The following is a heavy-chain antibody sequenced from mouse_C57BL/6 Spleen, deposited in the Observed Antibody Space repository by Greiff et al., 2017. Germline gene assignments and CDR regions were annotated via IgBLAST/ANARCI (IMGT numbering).Heavy chain of an antibody. J-gene: IGHJ4*01. CDR3: ARNSNYDYAMDY. CDR1: GYTFTDYY. V-gene: IGHV1-19*01. Sequence: VQLQQSGPVLVKPGASVKMSCKASGYTFTDYYMNWVKQSHGKSLEWIGVINPYNGGTSYNQKFKGKATLTVDKSSSTAYMELNSLTSEDSAVYYCARNSNYDYAMDYWGQGTSVTVSS. CDR2: INPYNGGT. D-gene: IGHD2-5*01.